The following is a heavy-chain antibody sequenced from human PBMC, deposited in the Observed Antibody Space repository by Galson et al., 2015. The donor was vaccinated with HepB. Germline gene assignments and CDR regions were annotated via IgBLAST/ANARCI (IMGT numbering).Heavy chain of an antibody. J-gene: IGHJ6*03. Sequence: CAISGDSVSSNSAAWNWIRQSPSRGLEWLGRTYYRSKWYNDYAVSVKSRITINPDTSKNQFSLQLNSVTPEDTAVYYCARGIAVAYYYYYYYMDVWGKGTTVTVS. CDR2: TYYRSKWYN. CDR1: GDSVSSNSAA. V-gene: IGHV6-1*01. D-gene: IGHD6-19*01. CDR3: ARGIAVAYYYYYYYMDV.